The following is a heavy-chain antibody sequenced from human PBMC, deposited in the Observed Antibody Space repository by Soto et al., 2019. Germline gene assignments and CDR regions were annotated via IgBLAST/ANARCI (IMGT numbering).Heavy chain of an antibody. CDR1: GYSFPTYW. D-gene: IGHD5-12*01. CDR3: ARPLNGGYVY. V-gene: IGHV5-51*01. Sequence: PGESLKISCKGSGYSFPTYWIGWVRQMPGKGLEWMGIIYPGDSDTRYGPSFQGQVTISVDKSINTAYLQWSSLKASDTATYYCARPLNGGYVYWGQGTLGTVSS. CDR2: IYPGDSDT. J-gene: IGHJ4*02.